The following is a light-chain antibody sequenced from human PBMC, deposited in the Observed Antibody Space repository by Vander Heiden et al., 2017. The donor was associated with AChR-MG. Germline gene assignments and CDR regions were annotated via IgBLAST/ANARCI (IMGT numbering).Light chain of an antibody. CDR2: QNT. CDR3: QAWDGPTVV. V-gene: IGLV3-1*01. CDR1: HLGIKY. J-gene: IGLJ2*01. Sequence: SFDLTQPPSVSVSPGQTDPIACSPGHLGIKYVCWYQQKPGQSPVQVNYQNTNRPSGIPERFSGSKSGKTATLTISGTQAIDEADYYCQAWDGPTVVFGVGTKLTVL.